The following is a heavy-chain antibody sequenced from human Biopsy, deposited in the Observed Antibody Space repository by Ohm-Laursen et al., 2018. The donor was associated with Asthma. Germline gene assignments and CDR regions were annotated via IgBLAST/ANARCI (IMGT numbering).Heavy chain of an antibody. CDR1: GGSVSTGSYY. J-gene: IGHJ6*02. CDR2: IYYTGSD. D-gene: IGHD3-10*01. V-gene: IGHV4-61*01. Sequence: GTLSLTCIASGGSVSTGSYYWSWIRQPPGKGLEWLGYIYYTGSDNYNPSLKSRVTISVDTSKNQFSLRLNSVTAADTAVYYCARGPNYHGSGRAPIGMDVWGQGTTVTVSS. CDR3: ARGPNYHGSGRAPIGMDV.